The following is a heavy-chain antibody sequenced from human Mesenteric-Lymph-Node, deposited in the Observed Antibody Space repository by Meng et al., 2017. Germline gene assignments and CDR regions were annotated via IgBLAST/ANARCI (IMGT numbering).Heavy chain of an antibody. J-gene: IGHJ4*02. Sequence: GESLKISCAASGFTFNKYTMDWVRQAPGKGLEWVAVISSDGNKREYADSVKGRFTISRDDSENTVSLQMNSLRAEDTAVYYCARDWKTASLDYWGQGTLVTVSS. D-gene: IGHD1-1*01. CDR1: GFTFNKYT. CDR2: ISSDGNKR. V-gene: IGHV3-30*04. CDR3: ARDWKTASLDY.